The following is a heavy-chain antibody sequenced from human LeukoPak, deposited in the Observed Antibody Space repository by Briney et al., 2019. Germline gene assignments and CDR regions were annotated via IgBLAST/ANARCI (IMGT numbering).Heavy chain of an antibody. J-gene: IGHJ1*01. CDR3: ARGVFGELEKLMFQH. CDR2: INPSGGSK. CDR1: GYTFTSYY. V-gene: IGHV1-46*01. D-gene: IGHD3-10*02. Sequence: GASVTVSCKASGYTFTSYYIHWVRQAPGQGLEWMGIINPSGGSKIYPQKFQDRVTMTRDTSTSTVYMELSSLKSDDTAIYYCARGVFGELEKLMFQHWGQGTLVTVSS.